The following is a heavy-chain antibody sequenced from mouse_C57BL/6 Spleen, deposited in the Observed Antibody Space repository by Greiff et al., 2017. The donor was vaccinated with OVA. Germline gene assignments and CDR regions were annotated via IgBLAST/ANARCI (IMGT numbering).Heavy chain of an antibody. D-gene: IGHD2-4*01. Sequence: VQLQQPGADLVKPGASVKLSCKASGYTFTSYWMHWVKQRPGQGLEWIGMIHPNSGSTNYNEKFKSKATLTVDKSSSTAYMQLSSLTSEDSAVYYCAIIYYDYFDYWGQGTTLTVSS. V-gene: IGHV1-64*01. J-gene: IGHJ2*01. CDR1: GYTFTSYW. CDR3: AIIYYDYFDY. CDR2: IHPNSGST.